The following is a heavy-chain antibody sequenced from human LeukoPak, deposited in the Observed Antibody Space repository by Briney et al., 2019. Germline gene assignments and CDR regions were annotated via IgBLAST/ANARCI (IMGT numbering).Heavy chain of an antibody. Sequence: SETLSLTCSVSDDSMSSSAYYWGWIRQPPGKGLEWIGSIDYSGGTYQNPSLNSRITIDTSKKQFSLKLSPVTAADTAVYYCARQDFQFLFGAFDIWGQGTVVTVSS. CDR2: IDYSGGT. V-gene: IGHV4-39*01. J-gene: IGHJ3*02. CDR3: ARQDFQFLFGAFDI. D-gene: IGHD3-3*01. CDR1: DDSMSSSAYY.